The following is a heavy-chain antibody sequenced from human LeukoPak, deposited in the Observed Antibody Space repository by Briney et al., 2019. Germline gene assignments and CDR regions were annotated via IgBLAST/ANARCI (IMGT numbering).Heavy chain of an antibody. CDR2: ISSSGSTI. CDR3: ARGGGDCTNGVCYNYWYFDL. V-gene: IGHV3-11*01. CDR1: GFTFSDYY. Sequence: AGGSLRLSCAASGFTFSDYYMSWIRQAPGKGLEWVSYISSSGSTIYYADSVKGRFTISRENAKNSLYLQMNSLRAEDTAVYYCARGGGDCTNGVCYNYWYFDLWGRGTLVTVSS. D-gene: IGHD2-8*01. J-gene: IGHJ2*01.